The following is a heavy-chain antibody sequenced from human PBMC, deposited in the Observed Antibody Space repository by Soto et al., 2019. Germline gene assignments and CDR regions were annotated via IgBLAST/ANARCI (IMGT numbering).Heavy chain of an antibody. J-gene: IGHJ4*02. CDR2: IYYSGST. CDR1: GGSISSGGYY. V-gene: IGHV4-31*03. Sequence: SETLSLTCTVSGGSISSGGYYWSWIRQHPGKGLEWIGYIYYSGSTYYNPSLKSRVTISVDTSKNQFSLKLSSVTAADTAVYYCARDGRCTNGVCLTDYWGQGTLVTVSS. D-gene: IGHD2-8*01. CDR3: ARDGRCTNGVCLTDY.